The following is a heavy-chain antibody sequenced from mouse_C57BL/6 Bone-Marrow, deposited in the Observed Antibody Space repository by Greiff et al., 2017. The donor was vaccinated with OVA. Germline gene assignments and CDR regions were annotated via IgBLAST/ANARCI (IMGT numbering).Heavy chain of an antibody. V-gene: IGHV1-81*01. CDR3: ARSYGYGRDYFDY. CDR1: GYTFTSYG. CDR2: IYPRSGNT. Sequence: QVQLQQSGAELARPGASVKLSCKASGYTFTSYGISWVKQRTGQGLEWIGEIYPRSGNTYYNEKFKGKATLTADKASSTAYMELRSLTSEDSAVYFCARSYGYGRDYFDYWGQGTTLTVSS. D-gene: IGHD2-2*01. J-gene: IGHJ2*01.